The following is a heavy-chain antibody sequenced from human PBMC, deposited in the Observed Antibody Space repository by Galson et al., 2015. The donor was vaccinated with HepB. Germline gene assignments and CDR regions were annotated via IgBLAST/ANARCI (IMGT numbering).Heavy chain of an antibody. J-gene: IGHJ6*03. V-gene: IGHV3-30-3*01. CDR1: GFTFSSYA. Sequence: SLRLSCAASGFTFSSYAMHWVRQAPGKGLEWVAVISYDGSNKYYADSVKGRFTISRDNSKNTLYLQMNSLRAEDTAVYYCARDQMPVAYYYYMDVWGKGTTVTVSS. D-gene: IGHD2-2*01. CDR3: ARDQMPVAYYYYMDV. CDR2: ISYDGSNK.